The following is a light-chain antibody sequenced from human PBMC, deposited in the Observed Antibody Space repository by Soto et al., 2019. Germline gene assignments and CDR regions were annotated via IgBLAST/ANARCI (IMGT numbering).Light chain of an antibody. CDR3: QQRSNWAT. Sequence: EIVLTQSPGTLSLSPGARATLSCSASQTVSSNFLAWYQQRPAQAPRLLIHGASTRATGITDRFSGSVSGTDFTLTISSLEPEDFAVYYCQQRSNWATFGPGTKVDI. V-gene: IGKV3D-20*02. CDR1: QTVSSNF. J-gene: IGKJ3*01. CDR2: GAS.